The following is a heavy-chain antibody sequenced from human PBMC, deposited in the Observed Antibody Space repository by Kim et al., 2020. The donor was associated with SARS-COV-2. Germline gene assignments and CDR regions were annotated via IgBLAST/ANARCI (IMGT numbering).Heavy chain of an antibody. V-gene: IGHV1-2*06. CDR1: GYRFTGYY. CDR2: LSINNGDT. D-gene: IGHD5-12*01. Sequence: ASVKVSCKASGYRFTGYYIYWLRQAPGQGLEWMGRLSINNGDTVYAEKFKGRVTMTRDTSISTAYMEVTSLRSDDTAVYYCGRRRDGYNSEVADYWGQGTLVTVSS. CDR3: GRRRDGYNSEVADY. J-gene: IGHJ4*02.